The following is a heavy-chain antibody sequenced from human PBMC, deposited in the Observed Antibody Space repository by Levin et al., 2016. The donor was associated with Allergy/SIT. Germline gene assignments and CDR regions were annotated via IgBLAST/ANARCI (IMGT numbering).Heavy chain of an antibody. J-gene: IGHJ6*03. V-gene: IGHV4-59*13. Sequence: SETLSLTCSVSGGSISGYHWSWIRQSPGKGLEWIGYIHYGGSTNYNPSLESRVTMSVDTSKNQLSLRLTSVTAADTAVYYCARRGYNHGSYNMDVWGKGTTVTVSS. D-gene: IGHD5-18*01. CDR2: IHYGGST. CDR1: GGSISGYH. CDR3: ARRGYNHGSYNMDV.